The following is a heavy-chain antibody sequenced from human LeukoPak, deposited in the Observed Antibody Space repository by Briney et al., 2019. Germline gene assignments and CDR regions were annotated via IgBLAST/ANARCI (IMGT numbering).Heavy chain of an antibody. V-gene: IGHV1-2*02. Sequence: ASVKVSCKASGYTFTSYYMHWVRQAPGQGLEWMGWINPNSGGTNYAQKFQGRVTMTRDTSISTAYMELSRLRSDDTAVYYCASVASIAVAGVDYWGQGTLVTVSS. CDR3: ASVASIAVAGVDY. CDR1: GYTFTSYY. CDR2: INPNSGGT. J-gene: IGHJ4*02. D-gene: IGHD6-19*01.